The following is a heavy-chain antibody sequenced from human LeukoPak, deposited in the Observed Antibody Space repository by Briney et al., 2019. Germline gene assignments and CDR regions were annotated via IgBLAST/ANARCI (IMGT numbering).Heavy chain of an antibody. D-gene: IGHD2-2*01. Sequence: TLSLTCTVSGGSISSGGYYWSWIRQPPGKGLEWIGYIYHSGSTYYNPSLKSRVTISVDKSKNQFSLRLNSVTAAVTAVYYCTRDIFSGYCSSSYCSNWFDPWGQGTLVTVST. CDR1: GGSISSGGYY. V-gene: IGHV4-30-2*01. CDR2: IYHSGST. J-gene: IGHJ5*02. CDR3: TRDIFSGYCSSSYCSNWFDP.